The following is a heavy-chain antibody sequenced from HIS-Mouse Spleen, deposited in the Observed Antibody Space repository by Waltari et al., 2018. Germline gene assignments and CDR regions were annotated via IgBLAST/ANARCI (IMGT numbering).Heavy chain of an antibody. J-gene: IGHJ5*02. Sequence: QVQLVQSGAEVKKPGASVKVSCKASGYTFTGYYMHWVRQAPGQGLEGMGWNKPNMGGTNYAQKFQGRVTMTRDTSISTAYMELSRLRSDDTAVYYCARDGASNFDPWGQGTLVTVSS. CDR1: GYTFTGYY. V-gene: IGHV1-2*02. CDR3: ARDGASNFDP. D-gene: IGHD4-4*01. CDR2: NKPNMGGT.